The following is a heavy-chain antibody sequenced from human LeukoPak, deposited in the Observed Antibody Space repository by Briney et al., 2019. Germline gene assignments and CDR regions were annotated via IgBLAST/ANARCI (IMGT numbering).Heavy chain of an antibody. J-gene: IGHJ3*02. CDR3: ARDSLTTVTTVGAFDI. D-gene: IGHD4-17*01. V-gene: IGHV4-4*07. CDR2: IYTSGST. Sequence: SETLSLTCTVSGGSISSYYWSWIRQPAGKGLEWIGRIYTSGSTNYNPSLKSRVTMSVDTSKNQFSLKLSPVTAADTAVYYCARDSLTTVTTVGAFDIWGQGTMVTVSS. CDR1: GGSISSYY.